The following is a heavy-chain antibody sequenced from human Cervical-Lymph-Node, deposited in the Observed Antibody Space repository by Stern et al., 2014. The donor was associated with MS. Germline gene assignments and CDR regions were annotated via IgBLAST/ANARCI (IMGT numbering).Heavy chain of an antibody. CDR3: ARDQIPYYYYGMDV. D-gene: IGHD2-2*02. V-gene: IGHV1-69*01. CDR2: IIPIFGTV. Sequence: QVQLVESGAEVKKPGSSVKVSCQVTGDTFSSHAINWVRQAPGQGLEWMAGIIPIFGTVYYSQYFPGRVTITPAESTTSTYLSQSSLRSDDTAVYCCARDQIPYYYYGMDVWGQGTTVTVSS. J-gene: IGHJ6*02. CDR1: GDTFSSHA.